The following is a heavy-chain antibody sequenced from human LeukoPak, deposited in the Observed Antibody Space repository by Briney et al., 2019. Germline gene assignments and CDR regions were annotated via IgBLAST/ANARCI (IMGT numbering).Heavy chain of an antibody. CDR1: GFTFSSYS. D-gene: IGHD6-13*01. V-gene: IGHV3-9*03. Sequence: GGSLRLSCAASGFTFSSYSMNWVRQAPGKGLEWVSGISWNSGSIGYADSVKGRFTISRDNAKNSLYLQMNSLRAEDMALYYCAKGPSSSWYGGTFDYWGQGTLVTVSS. CDR3: AKGPSSSWYGGTFDY. J-gene: IGHJ4*02. CDR2: ISWNSGSI.